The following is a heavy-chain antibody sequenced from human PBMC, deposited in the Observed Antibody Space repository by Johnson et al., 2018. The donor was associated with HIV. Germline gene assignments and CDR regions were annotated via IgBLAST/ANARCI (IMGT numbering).Heavy chain of an antibody. V-gene: IGHV3-33*06. CDR1: GFTFSSYG. Sequence: VQLVESGGGVVQPGRSLRLSCAASGFTFSSYGMHWVRQAPGKGLEWVALIWYDGSNTYYADSVKGRLTISRDNSKNTLYLQMNSLRAEDTAVYYCAKGSWGRAPYHDAFDIWGQGTMVTVSS. CDR2: IWYDGSNT. J-gene: IGHJ3*02. D-gene: IGHD2-2*01. CDR3: AKGSWGRAPYHDAFDI.